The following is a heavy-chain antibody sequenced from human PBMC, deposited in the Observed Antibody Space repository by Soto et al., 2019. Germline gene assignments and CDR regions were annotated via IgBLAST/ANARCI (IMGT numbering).Heavy chain of an antibody. J-gene: IGHJ4*02. CDR3: ARGRTYYYDSSGYYFDY. V-gene: IGHV4-30-4*01. CDR2: IYYSGST. Sequence: PSETLSLTCTVSGGSISSGDYYWSWICQPPGKGLEWIGYIYYSGSTYYNPSLKSRVTISVDTSKNQFSLRLSSVTAADTAVYYCARGRTYYYDSSGYYFDYWGQGTLVTVSS. D-gene: IGHD3-22*01. CDR1: GGSISSGDYY.